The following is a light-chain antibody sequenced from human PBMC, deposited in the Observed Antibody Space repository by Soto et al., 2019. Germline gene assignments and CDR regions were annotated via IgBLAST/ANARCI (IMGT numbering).Light chain of an antibody. CDR2: AAS. V-gene: IGKV1-9*01. CDR1: QGISSY. CDR3: QQLNTYST. Sequence: DIQLTQSPSFLSASIGDRVTITCRASQGISSYLAWYQQKPGKAPKLLIYAASTLQSGVPSRFSGSGSGTDFTLTINGLQPEDFATYYCQQLNTYSTFGQGTRLEIK. J-gene: IGKJ5*01.